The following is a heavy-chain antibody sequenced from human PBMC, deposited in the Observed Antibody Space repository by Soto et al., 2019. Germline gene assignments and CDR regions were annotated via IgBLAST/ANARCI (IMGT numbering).Heavy chain of an antibody. Sequence: SETLSLTCTVSGGSISSSSYYWGWIRQPPGKGLEWIGSIYYSGSTYYNPSLKSRVTISGDTSKNQFSLKLSSVTAADTAVYYCARLRGGAYYDFWSGYWFFDYWGQGTLVTVSS. V-gene: IGHV4-39*01. CDR2: IYYSGST. CDR3: ARLRGGAYYDFWSGYWFFDY. D-gene: IGHD3-3*01. J-gene: IGHJ4*02. CDR1: GGSISSSSYY.